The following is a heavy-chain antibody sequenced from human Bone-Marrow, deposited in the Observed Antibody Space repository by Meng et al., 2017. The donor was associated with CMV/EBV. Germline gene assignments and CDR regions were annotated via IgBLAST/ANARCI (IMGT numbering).Heavy chain of an antibody. CDR1: GGSFSGYY. Sequence: SETLSLTCAVYGGSFSGYYWSWIRQPPGKGLEWIGEINHSGSTNYNPSLKSRVTISVDTSKNQFSLKLSSVTAADTAVYYCASSTRPFYGMDVWGQGTTVTVSS. J-gene: IGHJ6*02. CDR3: ASSTRPFYGMDV. V-gene: IGHV4-34*01. CDR2: INHSGST.